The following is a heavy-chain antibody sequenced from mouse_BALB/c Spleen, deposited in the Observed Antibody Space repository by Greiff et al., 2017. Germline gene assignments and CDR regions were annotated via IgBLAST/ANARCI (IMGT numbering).Heavy chain of an antibody. CDR3: ARHDEGFAY. CDR2: ISNGGGST. J-gene: IGHJ3*01. CDR1: GFTFSSYT. Sequence: EVQGVESGGGLVQPGGSLKLSCAASGFTFSSYTMSWVRQTPEKRLEWVAYISNGGGSTYYPDTVKGRFTISRDNAKNTLYLQMSSLKSEDTAMYYCARHDEGFAYWGQGTLVTVSA. V-gene: IGHV5-12-2*01.